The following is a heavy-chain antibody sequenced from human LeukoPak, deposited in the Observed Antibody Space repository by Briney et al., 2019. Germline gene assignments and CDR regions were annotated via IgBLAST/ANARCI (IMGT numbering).Heavy chain of an antibody. D-gene: IGHD1-26*01. J-gene: IGHJ5*02. Sequence: ASVKVSYKASGYTFTGYYMHWVRQAPGQGREWMGWINPNSGGTNYAQKFQGRVTMTRDTSISTAYMELSRLRSDDTAVYYCARISFELRAPSFDPWGQGTLVTVSS. CDR1: GYTFTGYY. CDR2: INPNSGGT. V-gene: IGHV1-2*02. CDR3: ARISFELRAPSFDP.